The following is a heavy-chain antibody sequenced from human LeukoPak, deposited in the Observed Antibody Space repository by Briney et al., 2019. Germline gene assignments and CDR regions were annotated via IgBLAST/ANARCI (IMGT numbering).Heavy chain of an antibody. CDR2: ISGSGGST. CDR3: AKVAGQYYDILTGYFLYFDY. J-gene: IGHJ4*02. V-gene: IGHV3-23*01. D-gene: IGHD3-9*01. Sequence: GGSLRLSCAASGFTFSSYAMSWVRQAPGKGLEWVSAISGSGGSTYYADSVKGRFTISSDNSKNTLYLQMNSLRAEDTAVYYCAKVAGQYYDILTGYFLYFDYWGQGTLVTVSS. CDR1: GFTFSSYA.